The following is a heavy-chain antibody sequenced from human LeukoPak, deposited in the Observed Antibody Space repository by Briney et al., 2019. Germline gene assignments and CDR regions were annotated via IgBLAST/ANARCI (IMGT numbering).Heavy chain of an antibody. Sequence: SETLSLTCAVYGGSFNGYYWGWIRQPPGKGLEWIGSIYYSGSTYYNPSLKSRVTISVDTSKNQFSLKLSSVTAADTAVYYCARLGPGAGYYMDVWGKGTTVTISS. CDR1: GGSFNGYY. D-gene: IGHD4/OR15-4a*01. CDR2: IYYSGST. J-gene: IGHJ6*03. V-gene: IGHV4-39*01. CDR3: ARLGPGAGYYMDV.